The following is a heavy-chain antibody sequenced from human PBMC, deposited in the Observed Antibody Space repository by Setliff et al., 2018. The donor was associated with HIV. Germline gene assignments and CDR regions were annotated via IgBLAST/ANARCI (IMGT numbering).Heavy chain of an antibody. CDR1: GGSIRSFY. CDR2: IFYSGRT. J-gene: IGHJ1*01. D-gene: IGHD1-26*01. Sequence: SETLSLTCTVSGGSIRSFYWSWIRQPPGKGLGWIGDIFYSGRTNYNPSLKSRVTISLDTSKIQFALKLGSVTTADTAIYYCAGSKGATRPSAEYFQNWGQGTLVTVSS. V-gene: IGHV4-59*01. CDR3: AGSKGATRPSAEYFQN.